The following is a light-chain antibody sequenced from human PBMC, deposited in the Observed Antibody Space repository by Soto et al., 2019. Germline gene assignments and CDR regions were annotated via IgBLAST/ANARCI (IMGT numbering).Light chain of an antibody. CDR1: SSDVGGYKY. CDR2: EIN. Sequence: QSALSQPPSAAGSPGQSVTISCTGTSSDVGGYKYVSWYQQHPGKAHKIIIYEINIRSSGVPDRFWGSKSGNTASLTISGLQAEDEAEYYCCSYAGTYYVFGTGTKVTVL. J-gene: IGLJ1*01. V-gene: IGLV2-8*01. CDR3: CSYAGTYYV.